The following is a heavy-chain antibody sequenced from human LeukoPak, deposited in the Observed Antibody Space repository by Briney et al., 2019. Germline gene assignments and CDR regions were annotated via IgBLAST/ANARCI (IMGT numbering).Heavy chain of an antibody. J-gene: IGHJ5*02. CDR3: ARVPSACSGGSCSKYNWFDP. D-gene: IGHD2-15*01. Sequence: ASVKVSCKASGYTYTSYYMHWVRQAPGQGLEWLGIINPSGGSTSYAQKFQGRVTMTRDTSTSTVYMELSSLRSEDTAVYYCARVPSACSGGSCSKYNWFDPWGQGTLVTVSS. CDR1: GYTYTSYY. V-gene: IGHV1-46*01. CDR2: INPSGGST.